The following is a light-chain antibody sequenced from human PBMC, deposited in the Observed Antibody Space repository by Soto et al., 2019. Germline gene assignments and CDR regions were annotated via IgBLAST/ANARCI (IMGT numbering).Light chain of an antibody. Sequence: QSVLTQPASVSGSPGQSITISCTGTSSDVGGYNYVSWYQQHPGKAPKLMLYDVSNRPSGVSNRFSGSKSGNSAYLTISGLQAEDEADYYCSSYASSSTYVFGTGTKVTVL. J-gene: IGLJ1*01. CDR3: SSYASSSTYV. CDR2: DVS. CDR1: SSDVGGYNY. V-gene: IGLV2-14*03.